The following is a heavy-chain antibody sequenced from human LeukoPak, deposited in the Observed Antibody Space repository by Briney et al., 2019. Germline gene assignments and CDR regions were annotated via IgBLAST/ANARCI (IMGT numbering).Heavy chain of an antibody. J-gene: IGHJ4*02. D-gene: IGHD3-10*01. CDR1: GFTFSSYS. CDR3: ARGRDYYGSGTYYNYDY. CDR2: ISSSSNYI. Sequence: GGSLRLSCAASGFTFSSYSLNWVRQAPGKGLEWVSSISSSSNYIYYADSVKGRFTISRDNAKNSLYLQMNSLRAEDTAVYYCARGRDYYGSGTYYNYDYWGQGTLVTVSS. V-gene: IGHV3-21*01.